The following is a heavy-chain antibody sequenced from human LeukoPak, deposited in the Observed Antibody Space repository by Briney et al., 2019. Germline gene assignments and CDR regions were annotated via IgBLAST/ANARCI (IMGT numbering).Heavy chain of an antibody. CDR2: IRTNNGGT. V-gene: IGHV1-2*02. CDR3: TREGILVAGNYFHY. CDR1: VYTFTDYY. D-gene: IGHD6-19*01. Sequence: ASVTLSFKCSVYTFTDYYVHWVRQAPGQGPEWVGWIRTNNGGTNYAQKFQGRGNMNREKTSRKDYMEVRRLTYDDTAVYYCTREGILVAGNYFHYWGQGTVVTVSS. J-gene: IGHJ4*02.